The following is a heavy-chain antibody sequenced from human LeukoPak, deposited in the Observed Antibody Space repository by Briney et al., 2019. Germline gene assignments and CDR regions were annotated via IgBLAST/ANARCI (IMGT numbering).Heavy chain of an antibody. Sequence: PGGSLRLSCAASGFTFSSHAMSWVRQAPGKGLEWVSAISGSGGSIYYADSVKGRFTISRDNSKNTLYLQMNSLRAEDTAVYYCAKPYCSGGSCWWRLAFDIWGQGTMVTVSS. D-gene: IGHD2-15*01. CDR2: ISGSGGSI. CDR3: AKPYCSGGSCWWRLAFDI. V-gene: IGHV3-23*01. CDR1: GFTFSSHA. J-gene: IGHJ3*02.